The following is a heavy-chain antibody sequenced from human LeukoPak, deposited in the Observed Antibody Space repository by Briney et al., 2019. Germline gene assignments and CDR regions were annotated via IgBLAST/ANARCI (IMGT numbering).Heavy chain of an antibody. CDR2: ISAYNGNT. CDR1: GYTFTSYG. Sequence: ASVKVSCKASGYTFTSYGISWVRQAPGQGLEWMGWISAYNGNTNYAQKFQGRVTMTTDTSTSTAYMELRSLRSDDTAVYYCAREVTQHWYFDLWGRGTLVTVSS. J-gene: IGHJ2*01. V-gene: IGHV1-18*01. CDR3: AREVTQHWYFDL. D-gene: IGHD4-23*01.